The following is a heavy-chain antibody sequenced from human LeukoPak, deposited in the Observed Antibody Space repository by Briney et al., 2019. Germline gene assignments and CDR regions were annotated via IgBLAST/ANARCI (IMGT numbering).Heavy chain of an antibody. CDR1: GFTFSSYS. CDR3: ARDPPEDGYNSFDY. D-gene: IGHD5-24*01. V-gene: IGHV3-48*01. J-gene: IGHJ4*02. CDR2: ISSSSSTI. Sequence: GGSLRLSCAASGFTFSSYSMNWVCQAPGKGLEWVSYISSSSSTIYYADSVKGRFTISRDNAKNSLYLQMNSLRAEDTAVYYCARDPPEDGYNSFDYWGQGTLVTVSS.